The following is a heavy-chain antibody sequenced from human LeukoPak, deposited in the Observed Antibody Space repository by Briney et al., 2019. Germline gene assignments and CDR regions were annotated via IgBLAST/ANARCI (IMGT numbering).Heavy chain of an antibody. CDR2: MSHSGST. V-gene: IGHV4-38-2*01. CDR1: GYSISSGYH. J-gene: IGHJ5*02. CDR3: ARRIWP. Sequence: SETLSLTCVVSGYSISSGYHWGWIRQPPGKGLEWIGSMSHSGSTYYNPSLKSRVTISVDTSKNQFSVKLRSVTAADTAVYYCARRIWPWGQGTLVTVSS.